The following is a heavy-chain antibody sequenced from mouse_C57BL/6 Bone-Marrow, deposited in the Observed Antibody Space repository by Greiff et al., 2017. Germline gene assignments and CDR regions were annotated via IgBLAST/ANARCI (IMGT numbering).Heavy chain of an antibody. CDR1: GFTFSSYG. CDR3: ARHYDYAWFAY. V-gene: IGHV5-6*01. D-gene: IGHD2-4*01. J-gene: IGHJ3*01. CDR2: ISSGGSYT. Sequence: EVMLVESGGDLVKPGGSLKLSCAASGFTFSSYGMSWVRQTPDKRLEWVATISSGGSYTYYPDSVKGRFTISRDNAKNTLYLQMSSLKSEDTAMYYCARHYDYAWFAYGPRDSGHCLC.